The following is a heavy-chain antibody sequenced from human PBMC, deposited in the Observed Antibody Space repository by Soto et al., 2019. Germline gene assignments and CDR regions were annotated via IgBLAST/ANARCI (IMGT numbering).Heavy chain of an antibody. CDR3: ARDDSGTAFDP. CDR1: GYTFTSYY. J-gene: IGHJ5*02. D-gene: IGHD3-10*01. V-gene: IGHV1-46*03. CDR2: INPSGGST. Sequence: GASVKVSCKASGYTFTSYYMHWVRQAPGQGLEWMGIINPSGGSTSYAQKFQGRVTITRDTSTSTVYMELSSLRSEDTAVYYCARDDSGTAFDPWGQGTLVTVSS.